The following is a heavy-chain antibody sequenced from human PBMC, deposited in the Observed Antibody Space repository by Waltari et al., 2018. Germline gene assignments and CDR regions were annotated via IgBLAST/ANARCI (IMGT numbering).Heavy chain of an antibody. CDR1: GGSISSSAYY. J-gene: IGHJ3*02. Sequence: QLQLQESGPGLVKPSETLSLTCTVSGGSISSSAYYWDWIRQPPVKGLEWIGSVYYSGSTYYKSSLKSRVTISVDTSKNQFSLILSSVTAADTAVYYCARKGRDSSSSRKAFDIWGQGTMVTVSS. CDR2: VYYSGST. V-gene: IGHV4-39*01. CDR3: ARKGRDSSSSRKAFDI. D-gene: IGHD6-6*01.